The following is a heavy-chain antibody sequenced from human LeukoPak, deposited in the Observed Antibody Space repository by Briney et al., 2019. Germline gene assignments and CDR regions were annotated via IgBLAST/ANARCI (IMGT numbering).Heavy chain of an antibody. CDR1: GFTFSGYW. CDR2: IKQDGSEK. D-gene: IGHD2-2*01. CDR3: ARRKPAVNPFYFDH. V-gene: IGHV3-7*03. J-gene: IGHJ4*02. Sequence: GGFLRLSCEASGFTFSGYWMNWVRQAPGKGLEWVASIKQDGSEKYYVDTVKGRFTISRDNSKNSLYLQLDSLRVEDAAVYYCARRKPAVNPFYFDHWGQGTLVTVSS.